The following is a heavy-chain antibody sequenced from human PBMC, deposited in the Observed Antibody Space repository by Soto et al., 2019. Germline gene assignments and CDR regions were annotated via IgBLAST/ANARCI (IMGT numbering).Heavy chain of an antibody. D-gene: IGHD2-15*01. CDR3: ASAPRYCSGGSCYSHYYFDY. Sequence: ASVKVSCKVSGYTLTELSMHWVRQAPGKGLEWMGGFDPEDGETIYAQKFQGRVTMTEDTSTGTAYMELSSLRSEDTAVYYCASAPRYCSGGSCYSHYYFDYWGQGTLVTVSS. CDR2: FDPEDGET. J-gene: IGHJ4*02. CDR1: GYTLTELS. V-gene: IGHV1-24*01.